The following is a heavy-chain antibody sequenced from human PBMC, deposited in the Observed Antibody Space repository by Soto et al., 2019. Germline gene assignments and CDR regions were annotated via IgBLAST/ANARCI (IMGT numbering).Heavy chain of an antibody. CDR1: GYTFTSYY. CDR3: ATGKGEIRYFDWLLQPLQYYGMDV. Sequence: WASVKVSCKASGYTFTSYYMHWVRQAPGQGLEWMGIINPSGGSTSYAQKFQGRVTMTRDTSTSTVYMELSSLRSEDTAVYYCATGKGEIRYFDWLLQPLQYYGMDVWGQGTTVTVSS. V-gene: IGHV1-46*01. D-gene: IGHD3-9*01. CDR2: INPSGGST. J-gene: IGHJ6*02.